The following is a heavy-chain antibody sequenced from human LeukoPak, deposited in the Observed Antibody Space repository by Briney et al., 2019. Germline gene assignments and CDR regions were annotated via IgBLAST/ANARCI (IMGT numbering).Heavy chain of an antibody. CDR3: AKDLKYDFWSGYFFY. V-gene: IGHV3-23*01. CDR1: GFTFSSYA. D-gene: IGHD3-3*01. J-gene: IGHJ4*02. CDR2: ISGSGGST. Sequence: GGSLRLSCAASGFTFSSYAMSWVRQAPGKGLEWVSAISGSGGSTYYAESAKGRFTISRDNSKNTLYLQMNSLRAEDTAVYYCAKDLKYDFWSGYFFYWGQGTLVTVSS.